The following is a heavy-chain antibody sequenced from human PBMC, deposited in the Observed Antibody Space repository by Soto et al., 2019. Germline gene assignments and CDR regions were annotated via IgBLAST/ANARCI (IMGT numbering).Heavy chain of an antibody. J-gene: IGHJ4*02. CDR3: ARVLIAGVTTD. V-gene: IGHV4-34*01. CDR1: GGSFSGYY. Sequence: QVQLQQWGAGLLKPSETLSLTCAVYGGSFSGYYWSWIRQSPGKGLEWIGESNHVGNTNYNPSLKSRAPMSVDPSKNQFSLRLSSVTAADTAVYYCARVLIAGVTTDWGQGTLVIVSS. D-gene: IGHD5-18*01. CDR2: SNHVGNT.